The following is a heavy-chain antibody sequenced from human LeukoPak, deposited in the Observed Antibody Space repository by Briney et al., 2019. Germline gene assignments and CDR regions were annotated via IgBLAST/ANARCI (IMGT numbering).Heavy chain of an antibody. CDR1: GFTFSSYG. Sequence: GGSLRLSCAASGFTFSSYGMHWVRQAPGKGQEWVAFIRYDGSNKYYADSVKGRFTISRDNSKNTLYLQMNSLRAEDTAVYYCAKDYGFWSGYCSLDYWGQGTLVTVSS. D-gene: IGHD3-3*01. CDR2: IRYDGSNK. J-gene: IGHJ4*02. V-gene: IGHV3-30*02. CDR3: AKDYGFWSGYCSLDY.